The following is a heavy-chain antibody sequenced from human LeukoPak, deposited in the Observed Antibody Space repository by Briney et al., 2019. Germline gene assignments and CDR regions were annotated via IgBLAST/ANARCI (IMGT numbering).Heavy chain of an antibody. Sequence: GGSLRLSCAASGFSFITYNMNWVRQAPGKGLEWVPSIKGRFTISRDNAKNSLYLQMTSLRAEDTAVYYCAKHPGDFTGIVNYYYMDLWGKGTTVTVSS. D-gene: IGHD1-26*01. CDR2: I. V-gene: IGHV3-69-1*02. CDR1: GFSFITYN. J-gene: IGHJ6*03. CDR3: AKHPGDFTGIVNYYYMDL.